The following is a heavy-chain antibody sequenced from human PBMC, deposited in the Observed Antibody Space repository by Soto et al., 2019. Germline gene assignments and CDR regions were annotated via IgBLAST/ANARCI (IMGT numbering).Heavy chain of an antibody. Sequence: SETLSLTCTVSGGSISSYYWSWVRQPPGKGLEWIGYIYYSGSTNYNPSLKSRVTISVDTSKNQFSLKLSSVTAADTAVYYCARHGYSGYDGGIDYWGQGTLVTVSS. D-gene: IGHD5-12*01. J-gene: IGHJ4*02. CDR3: ARHGYSGYDGGIDY. CDR1: GGSISSYY. V-gene: IGHV4-59*08. CDR2: IYYSGST.